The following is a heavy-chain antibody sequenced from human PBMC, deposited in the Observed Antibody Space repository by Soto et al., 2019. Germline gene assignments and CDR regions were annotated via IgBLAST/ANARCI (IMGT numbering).Heavy chain of an antibody. V-gene: IGHV3-33*01. D-gene: IGHD1-26*01. Sequence: EQLVESGGGEVQPGRSLRLSCAASGFTFRNYAMHWVRQAPGKGLEWVTVIWYDGSNKYYADSVKGRFTISRDNSKNTLYLQMNSLRVEDTAVYYCSRGSYDGGNGLDVWGQGTTVTVSS. CDR1: GFTFRNYA. CDR2: IWYDGSNK. J-gene: IGHJ6*02. CDR3: SRGSYDGGNGLDV.